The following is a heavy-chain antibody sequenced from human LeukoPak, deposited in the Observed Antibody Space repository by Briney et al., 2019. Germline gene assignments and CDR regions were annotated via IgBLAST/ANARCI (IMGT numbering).Heavy chain of an antibody. CDR3: ARNLAVAPHAYYFDY. CDR1: GYTFTSIG. J-gene: IGHJ4*02. D-gene: IGHD6-19*01. Sequence: ASVKVSCKASGYTFTSIGINWVRQAPGQGLEWMGWISSYNGDTKYTQKFQGRVTMTTDTSTSTAYMELSSLRSEDMAVYYCARNLAVAPHAYYFDYWGQGTLVTVSS. CDR2: ISSYNGDT. V-gene: IGHV1-18*03.